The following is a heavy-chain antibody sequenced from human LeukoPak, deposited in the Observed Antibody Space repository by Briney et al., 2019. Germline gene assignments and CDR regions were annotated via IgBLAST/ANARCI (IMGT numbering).Heavy chain of an antibody. V-gene: IGHV3-23*01. CDR3: AKGWGYSNYVAVPVDY. Sequence: GGSLRLSCAASGFTFSSYAMSWVRQAPGEGLEWVSAISGSGGSTYYADSVKGRFTISRDNSKNTLYLQMNSLRAEDTAVYYCAKGWGYSNYVAVPVDYWGQGTLVTVSS. CDR2: ISGSGGST. D-gene: IGHD4-4*01. CDR1: GFTFSSYA. J-gene: IGHJ4*02.